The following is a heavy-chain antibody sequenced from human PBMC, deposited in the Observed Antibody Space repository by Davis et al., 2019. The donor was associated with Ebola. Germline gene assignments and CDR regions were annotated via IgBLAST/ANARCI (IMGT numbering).Heavy chain of an antibody. J-gene: IGHJ6*02. D-gene: IGHD6-6*01. CDR3: ARGSSKAYYYYGMDV. Sequence: AASVKVSCMASGYTFTSYAMHWVRQAPGQRLEWMGWINAGNGNTKYSQKFQGRVTITRDTSASTAYMELSSLRSEDTAVYYCARGSSKAYYYYGMDVWGQGTTVTVSS. V-gene: IGHV1-3*01. CDR2: INAGNGNT. CDR1: GYTFTSYA.